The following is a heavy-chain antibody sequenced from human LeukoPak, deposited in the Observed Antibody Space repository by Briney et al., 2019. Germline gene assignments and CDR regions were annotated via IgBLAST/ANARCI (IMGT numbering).Heavy chain of an antibody. D-gene: IGHD3-10*01. V-gene: IGHV3-48*03. Sequence: PGGSLRLSCAASGFTFSSYEMNWVRQAPGKGLEWVSYISSSGSSRTTYYADSVKGRFTVSRDNAKNSLYLQMNSLRAEDTTVYYCAKATYYYGSGIYSYFDYWGQGTLVTVSS. CDR1: GFTFSSYE. J-gene: IGHJ4*02. CDR3: AKATYYYGSGIYSYFDY. CDR2: ISSSGSSRTT.